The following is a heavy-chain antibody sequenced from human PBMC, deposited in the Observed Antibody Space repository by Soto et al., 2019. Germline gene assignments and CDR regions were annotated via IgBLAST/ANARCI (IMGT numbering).Heavy chain of an antibody. CDR2: VYHNGRT. CDR3: AREDRISAPGGIRFHP. CDR1: GGSIENYY. D-gene: IGHD6-13*01. V-gene: IGHV4-59*01. Sequence: QVLLQESGPRLVKPSETLSLTCNVSGGSIENYYWSWIRQAPGKGLEWIGYVYHNGRTSYNPSLKSRVSISVDRSKNQFSLNLSSVTAADTAVYYCAREDRISAPGGIRFHPWGQGTLVTVSS. J-gene: IGHJ5*02.